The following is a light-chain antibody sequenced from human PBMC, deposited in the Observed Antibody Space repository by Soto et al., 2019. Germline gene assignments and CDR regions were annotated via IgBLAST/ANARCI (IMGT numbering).Light chain of an antibody. V-gene: IGLV1-44*01. CDR3: ASWDESLKGWV. J-gene: IGLJ3*02. Sequence: QAVVTQPPSVSATPGQRVTISCSGSSSNIGVNSVNWYRQLPGTSPKLLIHSNDQRPSGVPDRFSGSKSGTSASLAISGLQSEDEGDYYCASWDESLKGWVFGGGTKLTVL. CDR1: SSNIGVNS. CDR2: SND.